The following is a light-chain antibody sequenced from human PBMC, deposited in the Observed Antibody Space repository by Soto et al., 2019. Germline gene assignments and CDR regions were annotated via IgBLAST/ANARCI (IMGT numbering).Light chain of an antibody. V-gene: IGLV2-14*03. J-gene: IGLJ2*01. CDR3: SSYTSSSTYVV. Sequence: QSALTQPASVSGSPGQSITISCTGTSSDVGGYNYDSWYQQHPGKAPKLMIYDVINRPSGVSNRFSGSKSGNSASLTISGLQAEDEADYYCSSYTSSSTYVVFGGGTKLTVL. CDR2: DVI. CDR1: SSDVGGYNY.